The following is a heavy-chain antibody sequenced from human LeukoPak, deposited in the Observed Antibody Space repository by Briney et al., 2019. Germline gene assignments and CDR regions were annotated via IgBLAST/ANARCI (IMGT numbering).Heavy chain of an antibody. CDR3: AKCILTGYYKGYMDV. CDR1: GLTFSNFG. J-gene: IGHJ6*03. Sequence: GGSLRLSCVASGLTFSNFGMSWVRQAPGKGLEWVSAISGSGDSTYYADSVKGRFTISRDNSKNSLYLQMNSLRAEDTAVYYCAKCILTGYYKGYMDVWGKGTTVTISS. D-gene: IGHD3-9*01. CDR2: ISGSGDST. V-gene: IGHV3-23*01.